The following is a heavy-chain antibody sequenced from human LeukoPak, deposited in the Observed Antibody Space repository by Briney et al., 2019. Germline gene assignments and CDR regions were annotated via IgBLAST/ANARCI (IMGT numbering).Heavy chain of an antibody. D-gene: IGHD2-15*01. CDR3: TRQLGSCSGGSCYSSPYYFDY. CDR2: IRTKPYGGTT. CDR1: GFTFGDYA. V-gene: IGHV3-49*03. Sequence: GGSLRLSCTASGFTFGDYAMTWFRQAPGKGLEWVGFIRTKPYGGTTDYAASVKGRFTISRDDSKNIAFLQMNSLKTEDTAVYYCTRQLGSCSGGSCYSSPYYFDYWGQGALVTVSS. J-gene: IGHJ4*02.